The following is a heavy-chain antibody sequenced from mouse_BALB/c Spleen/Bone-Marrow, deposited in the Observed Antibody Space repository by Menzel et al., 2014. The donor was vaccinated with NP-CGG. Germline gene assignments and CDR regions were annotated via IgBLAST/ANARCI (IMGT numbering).Heavy chain of an antibody. V-gene: IGHV1S81*02. CDR1: GFTFTSYW. CDR2: INPSNGRT. Sequence: QVQLQQPGAELVKPGASVKLSCKASGFTFTSYWMHWVKQRPGQGLEWIGEINPSNGRTNYNENFKSKATLTVDKSSSTAYMQLSSLTSEDSAVYYCARCYYGNYFDYWGQGTTLTVSS. D-gene: IGHD2-1*01. J-gene: IGHJ2*01. CDR3: ARCYYGNYFDY.